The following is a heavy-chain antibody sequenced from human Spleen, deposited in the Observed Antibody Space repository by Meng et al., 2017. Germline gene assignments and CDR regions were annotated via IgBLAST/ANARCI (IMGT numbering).Heavy chain of an antibody. CDR3: ARGNTVTTFGFDY. J-gene: IGHJ4*02. D-gene: IGHD4-17*01. Sequence: SETLSLTCAVYGGSFSGYYWSWIRQPPGKGLEWIGEINHSGSTNYNPSLKSRVTISVDTSKNQFSLKLSSVTAADTAVYYCARGNTVTTFGFDYWGQGTLVTGYS. CDR1: GGSFSGYY. V-gene: IGHV4-34*01. CDR2: INHSGST.